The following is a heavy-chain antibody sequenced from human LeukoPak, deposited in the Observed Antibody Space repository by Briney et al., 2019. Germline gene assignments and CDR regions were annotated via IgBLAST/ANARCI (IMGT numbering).Heavy chain of an antibody. D-gene: IGHD3-10*01. CDR3: ARDRATMVRVTTLGFDP. Sequence: ASVTVSRKASGYSFTNYAMHWVRQAPGQRHERVGWVYAGNGNTNYSQKLQGRVTITRDTSANTAYMELSSLRSEDTAVYYCARDRATMVRVTTLGFDPWGQGTLVTVSS. V-gene: IGHV1-3*01. J-gene: IGHJ5*02. CDR2: VYAGNGNT. CDR1: GYSFTNYA.